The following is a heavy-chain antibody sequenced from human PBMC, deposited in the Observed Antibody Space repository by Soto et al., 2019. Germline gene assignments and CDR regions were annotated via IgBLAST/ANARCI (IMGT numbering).Heavy chain of an antibody. V-gene: IGHV1-69*04. CDR1: GYTFASYG. CDR2: IIPILGIA. CDR3: ARSPHYYGSGTYFDY. Sequence: SVKVSCKASGYTFASYGISWVRQAPGQGLEWMGRIIPILGIANYAQKFQGRVTITADKSTSTAYMELSSLRSEDTAVYYCARSPHYYGSGTYFDYWGQGTLVTVSS. D-gene: IGHD3-10*01. J-gene: IGHJ4*02.